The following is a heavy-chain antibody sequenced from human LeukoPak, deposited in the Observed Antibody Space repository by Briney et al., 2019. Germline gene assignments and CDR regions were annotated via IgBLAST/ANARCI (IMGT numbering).Heavy chain of an antibody. CDR2: IKQDGSEK. CDR1: GFTFSSYW. CDR3: ARGGRGYSYEEADAFDI. V-gene: IGHV3-7*01. D-gene: IGHD5-18*01. J-gene: IGHJ3*02. Sequence: GGSLRLSCAASGFTFSSYWMSWVRQAPGKGLEWVANIKQDGSEKYYVDSVKGRFTISRDNAKNSLYLQMNSLRAEDTAVYYCARGGRGYSYEEADAFDIWGQGTMVTVSS.